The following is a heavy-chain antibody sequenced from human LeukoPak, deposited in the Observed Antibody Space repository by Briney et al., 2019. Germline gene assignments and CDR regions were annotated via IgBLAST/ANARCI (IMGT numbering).Heavy chain of an antibody. CDR1: GFTFSNFG. V-gene: IGHV3-30*03. D-gene: IGHD1-26*01. J-gene: IGHJ4*02. CDR2: ISYNGHYE. Sequence: GGSLRLSCVASGFTFSNFGVHWVRQAPGKGLEWVAVISYNGHYEYYGESVKGRFTISRDNSKNTVSLQMDNLRIEDTAVYYCVRGGSPPTSTWSLDEWGQGTLVTVSS. CDR3: VRGGSPPTSTWSLDE.